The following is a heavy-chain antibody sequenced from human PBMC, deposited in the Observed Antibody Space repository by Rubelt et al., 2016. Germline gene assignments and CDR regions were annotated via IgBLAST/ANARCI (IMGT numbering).Heavy chain of an antibody. CDR3: ARYDGVMGQNDP. D-gene: IGHD2-8*01. J-gene: IGHJ5*02. CDR2: IDYSGAT. V-gene: IGHV4-39*01. CDR1: GGSITSNNYH. Sequence: QLQLQESGPGLVKPSETLSLTCSVSGGSITSNNYHWGWIRQPPGKGLEWIGTIDYSGATYYNPSLKRRLTISVDTSKNQFSLNLTSVTATDTAVYYCARYDGVMGQNDPWGQGTLVTVSS.